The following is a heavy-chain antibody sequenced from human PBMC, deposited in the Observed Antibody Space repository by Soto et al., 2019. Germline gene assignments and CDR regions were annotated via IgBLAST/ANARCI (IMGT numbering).Heavy chain of an antibody. D-gene: IGHD3-9*01. CDR1: GGSISSSNW. V-gene: IGHV4-4*02. Sequence: QVQLQESGPGLVKPSGTLSLTCAVSGGSISSSNWWSWVRQPPGKGLEWIGEIYHSGSTNYNPSRESRLTISLDKSKNQFSLKLSSVTAADTSVYYCARYFYDSLENWFDRWCQGTLVTVSS. CDR3: ARYFYDSLENWFDR. J-gene: IGHJ5*02. CDR2: IYHSGST.